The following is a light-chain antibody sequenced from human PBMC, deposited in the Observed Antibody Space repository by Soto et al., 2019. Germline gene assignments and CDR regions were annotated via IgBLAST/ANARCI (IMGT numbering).Light chain of an antibody. CDR3: SSYTSSSTLV. J-gene: IGLJ2*01. CDR2: EVS. CDR1: SSDVGGYNY. Sequence: QSALTQPASVSGSPGQSITISCTGSSSDVGGYNYVSWYQQHPGKAPKLMIYEVSNRPSGISNRFSGSKSVNTASLALSGLQAEDEADYYCSSYTSSSTLVFGGETKLAV. V-gene: IGLV2-14*01.